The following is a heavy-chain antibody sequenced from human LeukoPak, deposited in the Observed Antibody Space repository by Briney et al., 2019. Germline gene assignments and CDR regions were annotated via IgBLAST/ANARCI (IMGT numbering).Heavy chain of an antibody. CDR1: GFTFSSYE. CDR3: ARALWDA. V-gene: IGHV3-48*03. J-gene: IGHJ4*02. Sequence: GRSLRLSCAASGFTFSSYEMSWVRQAPGKGLEWVSYISSSGSNIYYADSVKGRFTISRDNAKNSLYLQMNSLRAEDTAVYYCARALWDAWGQGTLVTVSS. D-gene: IGHD3-10*01. CDR2: ISSSGSNI.